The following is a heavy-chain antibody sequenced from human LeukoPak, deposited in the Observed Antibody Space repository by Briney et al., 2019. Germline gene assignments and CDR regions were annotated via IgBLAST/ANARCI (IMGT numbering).Heavy chain of an antibody. J-gene: IGHJ4*02. D-gene: IGHD2-15*01. CDR2: IYYSGST. Sequence: SQTLSLTCTVSGGSISSGDYYWSWIRQPPGKGLEWIGYIYYSGSTYYNPSLKSRVTISVDTSKNQFSLKLSSVTVADTAVYYCARVSCSGGSCYSFDYWGQGTLVTVSS. V-gene: IGHV4-30-4*01. CDR1: GGSISSGDYY. CDR3: ARVSCSGGSCYSFDY.